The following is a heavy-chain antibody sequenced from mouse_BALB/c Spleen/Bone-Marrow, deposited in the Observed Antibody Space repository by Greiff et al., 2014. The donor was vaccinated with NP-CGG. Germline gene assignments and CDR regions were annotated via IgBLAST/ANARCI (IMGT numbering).Heavy chain of an antibody. CDR2: IFPGTGTT. CDR1: GYTFTSYW. D-gene: IGHD1-1*01. Sequence: VQLQQSGAELVKPGASVKLSCKTSGYTFTSYWIQWVKQRPGQGLGWTGEIFPGTGTTYYNEKFKGKATLTIDTSSSTAYMQLSSLTSEDSAVYFCAREGSRLRGYFDVWGAGTTVTVSS. J-gene: IGHJ1*01. V-gene: IGHV1S132*01. CDR3: AREGSRLRGYFDV.